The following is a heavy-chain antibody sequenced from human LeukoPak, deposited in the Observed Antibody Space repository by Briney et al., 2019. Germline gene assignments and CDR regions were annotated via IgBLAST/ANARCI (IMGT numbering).Heavy chain of an antibody. J-gene: IGHJ4*02. D-gene: IGHD6-6*01. Sequence: GGSLRLSCAASGFTFSSYGMHWVRQAPGKGLEWVAFIRYDGSNKYYADSVKGRFTISRDNSKNTLYLQMNSLRAEDTAVYYCARDPGEEYSSSSDLSDYWGQGTLVTVSS. CDR3: ARDPGEEYSSSSDLSDY. CDR1: GFTFSSYG. CDR2: IRYDGSNK. V-gene: IGHV3-30*02.